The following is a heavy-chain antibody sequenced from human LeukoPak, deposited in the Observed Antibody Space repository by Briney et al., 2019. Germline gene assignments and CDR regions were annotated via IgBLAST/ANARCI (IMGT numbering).Heavy chain of an antibody. CDR3: ARATTLRYYYYMDV. CDR1: GYSISSGYY. V-gene: IGHV4-38-2*02. CDR2: IYHSGTT. D-gene: IGHD1-26*01. J-gene: IGHJ6*03. Sequence: SETLSLTCTVSGYSISSGYYWGWIRQPPGKGLEWIGNIYHSGTTYYNPSLKSRVTISVDTSKNQFSLKLSPMTAADTAVYYCARATTLRYYYYMDVWGKGTTVTVSS.